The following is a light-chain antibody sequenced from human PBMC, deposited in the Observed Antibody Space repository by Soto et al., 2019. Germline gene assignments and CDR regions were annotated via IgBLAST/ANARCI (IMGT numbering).Light chain of an antibody. CDR1: QSITNR. CDR2: DAS. CDR3: QQHAELPLT. V-gene: IGKV1-5*01. J-gene: IGKJ4*01. Sequence: DIQMTQSPSTLSASVGDRVTITCRASQSITNRLAWYQQKPGKAPKVLIYDASNLQSGVPSRFSGRGSGTEFSFTISSLQPEDFATYYCQQHAELPLTFGRGTKVDIK.